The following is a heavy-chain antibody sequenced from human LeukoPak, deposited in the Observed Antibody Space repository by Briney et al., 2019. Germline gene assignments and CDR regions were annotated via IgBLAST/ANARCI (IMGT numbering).Heavy chain of an antibody. D-gene: IGHD6-19*01. CDR2: ISSSGSTI. CDR1: GFTFSSYE. J-gene: IGHJ4*02. CDR3: ARAGSSGWYYFDY. Sequence: PGGSLRLSCAASGFTFSSYEMNWVRQAPGKGLEWVSYISSSGSTIYYADSVKGRFTVSRDNAKNSLYLQMNSLRAEDTAVYYCARAGSSGWYYFDYWGQGTLVTVSS. V-gene: IGHV3-48*03.